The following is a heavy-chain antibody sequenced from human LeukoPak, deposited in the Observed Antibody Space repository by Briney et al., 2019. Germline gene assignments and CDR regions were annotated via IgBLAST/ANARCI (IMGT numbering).Heavy chain of an antibody. CDR3: ARAGISFFDY. V-gene: IGHV3-30-3*01. Sequence: GGSLRLSCAASGFTFSSYAMHWVRQAPGKGLEWVAVISYDGSNKYYADSVKGRFTISRDNSKNTLYLQMNSLGAEDTAVYYCARAGISFFDYWGQGTLVTVSS. CDR1: GFTFSSYA. D-gene: IGHD1-1*01. J-gene: IGHJ4*02. CDR2: ISYDGSNK.